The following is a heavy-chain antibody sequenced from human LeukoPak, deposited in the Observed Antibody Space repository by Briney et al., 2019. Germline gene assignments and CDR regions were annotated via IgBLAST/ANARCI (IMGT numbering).Heavy chain of an antibody. J-gene: IGHJ4*02. V-gene: IGHV3-21*01. CDR1: GFTFSSYS. CDR3: ARGPGGSGSYYDY. D-gene: IGHD3-10*01. CDR2: ISSNSRYI. Sequence: GGSLRLSCAASGFTFSSYSMNWVRQAPGKGLKWVSYISSNSRYIYYADSVKGRFTISRDNAKNSLYLQMNSLRTEDAAVYYCARGPGGSGSYYDYWGQGTLVTVSS.